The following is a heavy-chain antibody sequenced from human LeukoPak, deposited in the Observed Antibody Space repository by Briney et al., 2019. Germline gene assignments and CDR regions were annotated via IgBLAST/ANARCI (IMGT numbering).Heavy chain of an antibody. J-gene: IGHJ4*02. Sequence: PGRSLTLSCAPSGFTFSHYGMCWVRQAPGKGLEWVAVICSDGTNKYYADSLKGRFTIYRDDSQNRVCLQMNSLRAEDTALYYCTKDAQRGLDYSNSLENWGQGALVSVSS. D-gene: IGHD4-11*01. CDR1: GFTFSHYG. CDR3: TKDAQRGLDYSNSLEN. CDR2: ICSDGTNK. V-gene: IGHV3-33*06.